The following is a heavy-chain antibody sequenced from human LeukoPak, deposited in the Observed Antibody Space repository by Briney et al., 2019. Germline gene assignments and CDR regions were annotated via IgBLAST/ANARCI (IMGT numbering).Heavy chain of an antibody. CDR3: ARVARYNWFDP. J-gene: IGHJ5*02. Sequence: GGSLRLSCAASGFTVSSNYMSWVRQAPGKGLEWVSVIYSGGGTYYTDFVKGRFTISRDSSKNTLYLQMNSLRAEDTAVYYCARVARYNWFDPWGQGTLVTVSS. CDR1: GFTVSSNY. V-gene: IGHV3-53*01. CDR2: IYSGGGT.